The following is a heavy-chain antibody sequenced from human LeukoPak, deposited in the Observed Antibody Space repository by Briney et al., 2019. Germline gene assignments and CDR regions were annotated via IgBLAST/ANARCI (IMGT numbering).Heavy chain of an antibody. D-gene: IGHD3-10*01. Sequence: GGSLRLSCAASGFTFSSYAMHWVRQAPGKGLEWVAVISFDGSDKYYADSVKGRFTISRDNSKNTLYLQMNSLRAEDTAVYYCARNYYGWGSYFPYWGQGTLVTVSA. J-gene: IGHJ4*02. CDR3: ARNYYGWGSYFPY. CDR2: ISFDGSDK. CDR1: GFTFSSYA. V-gene: IGHV3-30*04.